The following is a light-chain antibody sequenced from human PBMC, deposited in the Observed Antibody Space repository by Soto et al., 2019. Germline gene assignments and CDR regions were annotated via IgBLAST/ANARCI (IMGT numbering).Light chain of an antibody. V-gene: IGKV3-20*01. CDR3: QLDGSSPGA. J-gene: IGKJ1*01. Sequence: EILLTQAPGTLSLSPGKGATLSCRASQSVSSSYLAWYQQKRGQAPRPLIYGASSRATGIPDRYSGSGSRTDFTLTISRLEPEEFAVYYCQLDGSSPGAFGQGTKV. CDR1: QSVSSSY. CDR2: GAS.